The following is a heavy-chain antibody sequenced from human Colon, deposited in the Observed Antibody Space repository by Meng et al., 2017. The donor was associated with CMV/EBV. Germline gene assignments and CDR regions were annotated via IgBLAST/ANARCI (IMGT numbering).Heavy chain of an antibody. CDR2: IYHDGTKT. CDR1: GFKFNDYG. J-gene: IGHJ4*02. Sequence: GESLKISCAASGFKFNDYGMHWVRQAPGKGLEWVAFIYHDGTKTHYADSVKGRFTISRDNSKNTLYLQMNSLRAEDTALYYCARDGNSGYVYYFDYWGQGTLVTVSS. CDR3: ARDGNSGYVYYFDY. D-gene: IGHD5-12*01. V-gene: IGHV3-30*02.